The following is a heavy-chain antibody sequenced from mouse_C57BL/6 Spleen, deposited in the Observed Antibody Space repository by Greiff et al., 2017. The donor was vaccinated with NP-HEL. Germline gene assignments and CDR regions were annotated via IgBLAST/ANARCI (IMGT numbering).Heavy chain of an antibody. CDR3: AREGSSGYPWFAY. V-gene: IGHV3-6*01. CDR1: GYSITSGYY. Sequence: EVKLQESGPGLVKPSQSLSLTCSVTGYSITSGYYWNWIRQFPGNKLEWMGYISYDGSNNYNPSLKNRISITRDTSKNQFFLKLNSVTTEDTATYYCAREGSSGYPWFAYWGQGTLVTVSA. J-gene: IGHJ3*01. CDR2: ISYDGSN. D-gene: IGHD3-2*02.